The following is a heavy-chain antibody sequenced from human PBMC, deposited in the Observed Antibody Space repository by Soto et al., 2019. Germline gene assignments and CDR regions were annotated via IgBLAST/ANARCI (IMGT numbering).Heavy chain of an antibody. CDR2: IYTSGST. Sequence: SETLSLTCTVSGGSISSYYWSWIRQPAGKGLEWIGRIYTSGSTYYNPSLKGRVTISVDTSKNQFSLKLSSVTAADTAVYYCARDYSNYFFDYWGQGTLVTVSS. J-gene: IGHJ4*02. CDR1: GGSISSYY. CDR3: ARDYSNYFFDY. D-gene: IGHD4-4*01. V-gene: IGHV4-4*07.